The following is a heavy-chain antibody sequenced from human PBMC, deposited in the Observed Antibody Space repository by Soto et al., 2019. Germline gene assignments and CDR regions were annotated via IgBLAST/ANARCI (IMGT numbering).Heavy chain of an antibody. CDR3: AKDQYCGGGSCYSEWAFDI. D-gene: IGHD2-15*01. Sequence: EVQLLESGGGLVQPGGSLSLSCAASGFTFSSYAMSWVRQAPGKGLEWVSAISGSGGSTYYADSVKGRFTISRDNSKNTLYLQMNSQRAEDTAVYYCAKDQYCGGGSCYSEWAFDIWGQGTMVTVSS. V-gene: IGHV3-23*01. CDR2: ISGSGGST. J-gene: IGHJ3*02. CDR1: GFTFSSYA.